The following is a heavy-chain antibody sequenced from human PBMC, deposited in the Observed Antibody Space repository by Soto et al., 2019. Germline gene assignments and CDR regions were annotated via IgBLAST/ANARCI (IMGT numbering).Heavy chain of an antibody. CDR2: IYYSGST. CDR3: ARGDYGGMDV. Sequence: PSETLSLTCTVSGGSISSYYLSWIRQPPGKGLEWIGYIYYSGSTNYNPSLKSRVTISVDTSKNQFSLKLSSVTAADTAVYYCARGDYGGMDVWGQGTTVTVSS. V-gene: IGHV4-59*01. D-gene: IGHD4-17*01. J-gene: IGHJ6*02. CDR1: GGSISSYY.